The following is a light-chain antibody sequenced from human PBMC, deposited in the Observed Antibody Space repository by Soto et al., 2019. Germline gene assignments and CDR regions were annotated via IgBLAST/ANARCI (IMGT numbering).Light chain of an antibody. CDR1: QNIINN. CDR3: HQYFSWPRGT. Sequence: EIVMTQSPATLSVSPGERATLSCRAIQNIINNLAWYQQKPGQAPRLLIFFASTRVTGIPARFSGSGSGTEFTLTINSLQSEDFAVYYCHQYFSWPRGTFGQGTKVDIK. CDR2: FAS. J-gene: IGKJ1*01. V-gene: IGKV3-15*01.